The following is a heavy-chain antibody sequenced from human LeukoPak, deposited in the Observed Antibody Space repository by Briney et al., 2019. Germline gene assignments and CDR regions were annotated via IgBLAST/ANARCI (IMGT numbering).Heavy chain of an antibody. Sequence: QPGGSLTLSCAASGFTFSTYGMRWVRQAPGKGREVVSAISCSGSSTHCADSVRGRVTISRDNSKNTLYLQMNTLSAEDTAVYYCAKGLGFGEFLLDCWGQGTLVTVSS. CDR3: AKGLGFGEFLLDC. CDR2: ISCSGSST. V-gene: IGHV3-23*01. D-gene: IGHD3-10*01. CDR1: GFTFSTYG. J-gene: IGHJ4*02.